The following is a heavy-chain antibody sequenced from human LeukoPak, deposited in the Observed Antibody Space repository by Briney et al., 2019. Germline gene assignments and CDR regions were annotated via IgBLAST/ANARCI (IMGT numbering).Heavy chain of an antibody. CDR1: GFTFSTSW. J-gene: IGHJ4*02. Sequence: GGSLRLSCAASGFTFSTSWMTWVRQAPGKGLEWVANIKQDGNEEYFVDSVKGRFTISRDNARNSLYLQMNSLRAEDTAVYYCARFSRGELANYWGQGTLVIVSS. V-gene: IGHV3-7*01. D-gene: IGHD1-26*01. CDR3: ARFSRGELANY. CDR2: IKQDGNEE.